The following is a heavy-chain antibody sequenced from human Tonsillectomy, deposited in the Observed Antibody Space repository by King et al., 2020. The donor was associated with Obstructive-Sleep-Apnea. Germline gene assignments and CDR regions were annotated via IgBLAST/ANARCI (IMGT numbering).Heavy chain of an antibody. CDR2: IRYDGTNK. CDR3: AKILYGDLNWFDP. Sequence: QVQLVESGGGVVQPGRSLRLSCAASGFTFSNYGMHWVRQAPGKGLEWVAFIRYDGTNKYYADSVKGRFTISRDNSKNTLYLQMNSLRAEDTAMYYCAKILYGDLNWFDPWGQGTLVTVSS. V-gene: IGHV3-30*02. CDR1: GFTFSNYG. J-gene: IGHJ5*02. D-gene: IGHD4-17*01.